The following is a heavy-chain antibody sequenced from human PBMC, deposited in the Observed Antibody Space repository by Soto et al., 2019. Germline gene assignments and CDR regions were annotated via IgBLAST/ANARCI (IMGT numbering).Heavy chain of an antibody. V-gene: IGHV4-39*01. CDR2: IYYSGST. Sequence: SETLSLTCSVSGGSINSSSYFWGWVRQPPGKGLEWIGSIYYSGSTYYNPSLRSRVTISVDTSKNQFSLKLSSVTAADTAVFYCARHYSSGSRNWFDPWGQGALVTVS. CDR1: GGSINSSSYF. D-gene: IGHD6-19*01. CDR3: ARHYSSGSRNWFDP. J-gene: IGHJ5*02.